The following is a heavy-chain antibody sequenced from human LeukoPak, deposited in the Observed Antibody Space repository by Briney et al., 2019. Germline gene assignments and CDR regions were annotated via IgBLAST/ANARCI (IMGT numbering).Heavy chain of an antibody. Sequence: SETLSLTCAVSGYSISSGYYWGWIRQPPGKGLEWIGSIYHSGSTYYNPSLKSRVTISVDTSKNQFSLKLSSVTAADTAVYYCARWLLYAFDIWGQGTMVTVFS. J-gene: IGHJ3*02. CDR2: IYHSGST. CDR1: GYSISSGYY. D-gene: IGHD3-22*01. V-gene: IGHV4-38-2*01. CDR3: ARWLLYAFDI.